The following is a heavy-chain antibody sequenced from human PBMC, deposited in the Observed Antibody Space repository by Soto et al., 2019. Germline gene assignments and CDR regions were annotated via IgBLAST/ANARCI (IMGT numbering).Heavy chain of an antibody. J-gene: IGHJ4*02. Sequence: QVHLVQSGGEVKKPGASVKVSCKASGYTFNRHGITWVRQAPGQGLEWMGWISGYNGDINYEQKFQGRVTLSSDTLTRTVYLELKSLRFADTAVYYCARVRIVGAREIDFWGQGTLVTVSS. D-gene: IGHD1-26*01. V-gene: IGHV1-18*04. CDR2: ISGYNGDI. CDR1: GYTFNRHG. CDR3: ARVRIVGAREIDF.